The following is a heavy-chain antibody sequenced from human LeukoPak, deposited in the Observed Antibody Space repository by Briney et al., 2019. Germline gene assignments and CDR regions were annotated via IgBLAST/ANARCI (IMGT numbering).Heavy chain of an antibody. CDR2: IKQDGSER. Sequence: PGGSLRLSCAASGFTFSRYWMSWVRQAPGKGLEWVAGIKQDGSERYYVDSVKGRFTISRDNAKNSLYLQIDSLRAEDTAVYYCTNETYRRFDYWGQGTLVNVSS. V-gene: IGHV3-7*01. CDR1: GFTFSRYW. CDR3: TNETYRRFDY. J-gene: IGHJ4*02.